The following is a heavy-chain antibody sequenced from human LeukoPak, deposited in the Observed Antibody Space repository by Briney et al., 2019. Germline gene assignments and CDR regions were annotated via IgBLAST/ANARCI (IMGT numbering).Heavy chain of an antibody. CDR2: ISSSSSYI. J-gene: IGHJ5*02. CDR3: ARGLPAAFDP. D-gene: IGHD2-2*01. Sequence: GGSLRLSCAASGFTFSSYSMNWVRQAPGKGLEWVSSISSSSSYIYYADSVKGRYTISRDNAKNSLYLQMNSLRAEDTAVYYCARGLPAAFDPWGQGTLVTVSS. CDR1: GFTFSSYS. V-gene: IGHV3-21*01.